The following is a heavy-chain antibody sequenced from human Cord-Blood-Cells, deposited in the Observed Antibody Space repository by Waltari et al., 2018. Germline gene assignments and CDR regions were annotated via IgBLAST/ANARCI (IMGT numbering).Heavy chain of an antibody. J-gene: IGHJ2*01. CDR1: GGSFGGYY. V-gene: IGHV4-34*01. Sequence: QVQLQQWGAGLLKPSETLSLTCAVYGGSFGGYYWSWIRQPPGKGLEWIGEINHSGSTNYNPSLKSRVTISVDTSKNQFSLKLSSVTAADTAVYYCARASFRGYCSSTSCYSWYFDLWGRGTLVTVSS. CDR2: INHSGST. D-gene: IGHD2-2*02. CDR3: ARASFRGYCSSTSCYSWYFDL.